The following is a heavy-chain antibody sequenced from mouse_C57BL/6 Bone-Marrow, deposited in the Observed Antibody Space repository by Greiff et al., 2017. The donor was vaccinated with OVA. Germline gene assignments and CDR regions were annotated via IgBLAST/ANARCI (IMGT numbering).Heavy chain of an antibody. J-gene: IGHJ4*01. CDR1: GYTFTSYW. CDR3: ASSYGTSYYYAMDY. Sequence: QVQLQQPGAELVKPGASVKMSCKASGYTFTSYWITWVKQRPGQGLEWIGDIYPGSGSTNYNEKFKSKDTLTVDTSSSTAYMQLSSLTSEDSAVYYCASSYGTSYYYAMDYWGQGTSVTVSS. D-gene: IGHD1-1*01. CDR2: IYPGSGST. V-gene: IGHV1-55*01.